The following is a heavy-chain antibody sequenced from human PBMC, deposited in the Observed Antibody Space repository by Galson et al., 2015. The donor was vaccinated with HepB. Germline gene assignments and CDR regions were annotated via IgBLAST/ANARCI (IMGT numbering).Heavy chain of an antibody. D-gene: IGHD3-3*01. V-gene: IGHV1-69*13. Sequence: SVKVSCKASGGTFSSYAISWVRQAPGQGLEWMGGIIPIFGTANYAQKFQGRVTITADESTSTAYMELSSLRSEDTAVYYCASHPPSITISGTTFDYWGQGTLVTVSS. J-gene: IGHJ4*02. CDR3: ASHPPSITISGTTFDY. CDR2: IIPIFGTA. CDR1: GGTFSSYA.